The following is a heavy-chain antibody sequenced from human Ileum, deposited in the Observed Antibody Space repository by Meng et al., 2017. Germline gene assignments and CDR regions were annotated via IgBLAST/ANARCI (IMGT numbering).Heavy chain of an antibody. CDR3: VRKIIGTMFED. CDR2: ISYIGNT. D-gene: IGHD1-20*01. CDR1: GDSVTSSNDY. V-gene: IGHV4-39*06. J-gene: IGHJ4*02. Sequence: SETLSLTCTVPGDSVTSSNDYWVWIRQPPGKGLEWIGTISYIGNTYYSPSLKGRVSISADMSNHQFPLKVSSVTAADTAVYYCVRKIIGTMFEDWGQGTLVTVSS.